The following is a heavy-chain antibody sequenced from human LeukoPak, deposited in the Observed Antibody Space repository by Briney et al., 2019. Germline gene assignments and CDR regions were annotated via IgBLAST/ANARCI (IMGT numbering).Heavy chain of an antibody. CDR2: ITSNGGTT. V-gene: IGHV3-64D*06. D-gene: IGHD4-23*01. Sequence: GGSLRLSCSASGFTFSSYAMHWVRQAPGKGLEYVSAITSNGGTTYYADSVKGRFTISRDNSKNTLDLRMSSLRAEDTAVYYCVKVQARGANSFYYYYYGIDVWGQGTTVTVSS. CDR1: GFTFSSYA. CDR3: VKVQARGANSFYYYYYGIDV. J-gene: IGHJ6*02.